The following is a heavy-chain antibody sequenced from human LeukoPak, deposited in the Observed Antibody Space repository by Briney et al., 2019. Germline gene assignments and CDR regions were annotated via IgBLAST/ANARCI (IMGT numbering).Heavy chain of an antibody. D-gene: IGHD2-15*01. V-gene: IGHV4-61*02. CDR2: IYTSGST. CDR1: GGSIDSGSYY. CDR3: ARARSGLSGWFDP. Sequence: PSETLSLTCTGSGGSIDSGSYYWRWIRQPAGKGLEWIGRIYTSGSTNYNPSLKSRVTISVDTSKNQFSLKLSSVIAADTAVYYCARARSGLSGWFDPRGQGILVTVSS. J-gene: IGHJ5*02.